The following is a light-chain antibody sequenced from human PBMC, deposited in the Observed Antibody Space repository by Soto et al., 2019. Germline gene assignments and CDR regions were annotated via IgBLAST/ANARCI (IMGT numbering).Light chain of an antibody. CDR3: SSYTSSSTFV. V-gene: IGLV2-14*01. Sequence: QSALTQPASVSGSPGQSITISCTGTSSDVGGYNYVSWYQQHPGKAPKLMICEVSNRPSGVSNRFSGSKSGDTASLTISGLQAEDEADYYCSSYTSSSTFVLGTGTKVT. J-gene: IGLJ1*01. CDR1: SSDVGGYNY. CDR2: EVS.